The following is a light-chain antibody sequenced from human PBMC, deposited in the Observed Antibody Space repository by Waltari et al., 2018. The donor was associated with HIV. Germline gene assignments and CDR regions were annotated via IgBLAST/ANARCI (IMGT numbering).Light chain of an antibody. V-gene: IGKV4-1*01. J-gene: IGKJ1*01. CDR1: QNLLFNNSDY. CDR2: WSS. Sequence: DIVMTQSPHSLSVSLGERATIECRSTQNLLFNNSDYLAWYQQKPGQPPKLLTYWSSVRESWVPDRFSASGSRAAFTLTISRLQAEDVAVYYCQQYFQIPWTFGQGTWVEVK. CDR3: QQYFQIPWT.